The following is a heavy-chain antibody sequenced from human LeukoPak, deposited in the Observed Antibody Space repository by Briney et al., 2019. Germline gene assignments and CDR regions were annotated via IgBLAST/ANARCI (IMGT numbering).Heavy chain of an antibody. CDR2: ISGSSSYI. CDR1: GFTFSSYS. D-gene: IGHD6-19*01. J-gene: IGHJ4*02. CDR3: AKDRSIAVAGTFDY. Sequence: GGSLSLSCAASGFTFSSYSMNWVRQAPGKGLEWVSSISGSSSYIYYADSVKGRFTISRDNAKNSLYLQMNSLRAEDTAVYYCAKDRSIAVAGTFDYWGQGTLVTVSS. V-gene: IGHV3-21*01.